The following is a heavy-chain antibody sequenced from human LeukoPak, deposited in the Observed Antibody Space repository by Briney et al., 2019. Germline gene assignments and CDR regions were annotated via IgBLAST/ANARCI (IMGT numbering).Heavy chain of an antibody. CDR3: VNPGWYYDSSGYSYYYDMDV. CDR1: GFTFSNYA. V-gene: IGHV3-23*01. J-gene: IGHJ6*02. CDR2: ITNGAGAT. D-gene: IGHD3-22*01. Sequence: TGGSLRLSCAASGFTFSNYAVTWVRQAPGKGLEWVATITNGAGATYCADSVKGRFTISRDNAKNTLYLQMSSLRPDDTAVYYCVNPGWYYDSSGYSYYYDMDVWGQGTTVTVSS.